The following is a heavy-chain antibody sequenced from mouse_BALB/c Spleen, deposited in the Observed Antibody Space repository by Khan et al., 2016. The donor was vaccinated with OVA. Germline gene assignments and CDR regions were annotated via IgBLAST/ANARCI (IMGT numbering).Heavy chain of an antibody. CDR1: GYTFTDYA. D-gene: IGHD1-1*02. CDR3: ARGGRFAC. J-gene: IGHJ3*01. V-gene: IGHV1S137*01. CDR2: ISTYYGEG. Sequence: QVQLKQSGAELVRPGVSVKISCKGSGYTFTDYAMHWVKQSHAKSLEWIGVISTYYGEGDYNPKFHGNATMTVDKSSSTAYMELARLTSEDSAIYYCARGGRFACWGQGTLVTVSA.